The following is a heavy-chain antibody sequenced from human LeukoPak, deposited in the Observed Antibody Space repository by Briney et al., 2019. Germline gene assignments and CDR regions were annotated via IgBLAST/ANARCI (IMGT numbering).Heavy chain of an antibody. CDR2: IKQDGSEK. CDR3: ARPRGRYGDSTEDYFDY. J-gene: IGHJ4*02. Sequence: PGGSLRLSCAASGFTFSSYWMSWVRQAPGKGLELVANIKQDGSEKYYVDSVKGRFTISRDNAKNSLYLQMNSLRAEDTAVYYCARPRGRYGDSTEDYFDYWGQGTLVTVSS. D-gene: IGHD4-17*01. CDR1: GFTFSSYW. V-gene: IGHV3-7*01.